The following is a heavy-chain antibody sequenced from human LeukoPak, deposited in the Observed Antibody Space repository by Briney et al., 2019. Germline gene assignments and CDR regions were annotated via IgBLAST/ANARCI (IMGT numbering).Heavy chain of an antibody. Sequence: AGSLRLSCTASGFSFSTYCMLWVRQGPGKGLVWVSRIYADGTGIEYADSVKGRFTISRDNAKNTLYLQMNSLRAEDTAVYYCVRLTTGNAFDIWGQGTMVTVSS. CDR3: VRLTTGNAFDI. D-gene: IGHD1-1*01. CDR2: IYADGTGI. V-gene: IGHV3-74*03. CDR1: GFSFSTYC. J-gene: IGHJ3*02.